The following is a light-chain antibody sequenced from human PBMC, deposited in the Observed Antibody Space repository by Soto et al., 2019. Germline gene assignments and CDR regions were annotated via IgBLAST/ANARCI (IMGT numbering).Light chain of an antibody. CDR3: QDYGSLPYT. J-gene: IGKJ2*01. V-gene: IGKV3-20*01. CDR1: QSFSHNH. CDR2: VAS. Sequence: EIVLTQSPGTLSLSPGERATLSCRASQSFSHNHLAWYQQKPGQAPRLLIYVASNRATAFPDRFSGSGSGTDFTLTISRLEPEDFAVYYCQDYGSLPYTFGQGTKLEIK.